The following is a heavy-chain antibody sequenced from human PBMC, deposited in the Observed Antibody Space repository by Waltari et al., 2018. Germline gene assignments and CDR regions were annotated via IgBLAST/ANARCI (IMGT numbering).Heavy chain of an antibody. CDR1: GYSLTESA. V-gene: IGHV1-24*01. D-gene: IGHD2-15*01. CDR2: FDPEYGEA. CDR3: TRDRVGYCSGGTCYSRWFDP. Sequence: QVQLVQSGAEVKKPGASVKVSCRVSGYSLTESALHWVRQAPGKGLEWLGGFDPEYGEAVYAQEFQGRVTMTEDTSKDTAYMELSSLTYEDTAVSYCTRDRVGYCSGGTCYSRWFDPWGQGTLVTVSS. J-gene: IGHJ5*02.